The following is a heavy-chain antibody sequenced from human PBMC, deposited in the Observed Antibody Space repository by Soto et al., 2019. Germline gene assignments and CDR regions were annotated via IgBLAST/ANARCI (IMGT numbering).Heavy chain of an antibody. Sequence: PSQTLSLTCAISGDSVSSNSAAWNWIRQSPSRGLEWLGRTYYRSKWYNDYAVSVKSRITINPDTSKNQFSPQLNSVTPEDPAVYYCARDWAVADTLQEGIHGMDVWGQGTTVTVSS. D-gene: IGHD6-19*01. J-gene: IGHJ6*02. CDR1: GDSVSSNSAA. V-gene: IGHV6-1*01. CDR3: ARDWAVADTLQEGIHGMDV. CDR2: TYYRSKWYN.